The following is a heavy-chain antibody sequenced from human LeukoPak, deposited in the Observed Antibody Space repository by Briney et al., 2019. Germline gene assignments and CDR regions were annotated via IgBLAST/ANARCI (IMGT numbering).Heavy chain of an antibody. CDR1: GGSISSGGYS. Sequence: PSETLSLTCAVSGGSISSGGYSWSWIRQPPGKGLEWIGEIYHSGSTSYNPSLKSRVTISVDTSKNQFSLKLSSVTAADTAMYYCARGAAANNWFDPWGQGTLVTVSS. CDR2: IYHSGST. CDR3: ARGAAANNWFDP. J-gene: IGHJ5*02. D-gene: IGHD6-13*01. V-gene: IGHV4-30-2*01.